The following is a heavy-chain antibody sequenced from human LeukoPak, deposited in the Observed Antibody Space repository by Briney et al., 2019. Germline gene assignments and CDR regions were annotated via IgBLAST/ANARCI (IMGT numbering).Heavy chain of an antibody. V-gene: IGHV4-59*01. CDR2: INYSGRT. D-gene: IGHD1-26*01. Sequence: SETLSLTCTVSGGSISSYYWSWIRQPPGKGLEWIGFINYSGRTDHNPSLKSRVTISVDTSMNQFSLKLSSVTAADTAVYYCARHPTKWELRLSLDYWGQGILVTVSS. CDR3: ARHPTKWELRLSLDY. J-gene: IGHJ4*02. CDR1: GGSISSYY.